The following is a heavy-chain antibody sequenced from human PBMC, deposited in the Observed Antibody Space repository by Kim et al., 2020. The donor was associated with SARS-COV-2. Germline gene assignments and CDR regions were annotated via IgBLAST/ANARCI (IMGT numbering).Heavy chain of an antibody. Sequence: ASVKVSCKASGYTFTSYDINWVRQATGQGLEWMGWMNPNSGNTGYAQKFQGRVTMTRNTSISTAYMELSSLRSEDTAVYYCARVGMITFGGVIVIPSYYYGMDVWGQGTTVTVSS. D-gene: IGHD3-16*02. CDR1: GYTFTSYD. V-gene: IGHV1-8*01. J-gene: IGHJ6*02. CDR2: MNPNSGNT. CDR3: ARVGMITFGGVIVIPSYYYGMDV.